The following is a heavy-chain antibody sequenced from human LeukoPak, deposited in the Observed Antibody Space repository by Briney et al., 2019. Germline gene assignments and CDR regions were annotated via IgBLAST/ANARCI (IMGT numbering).Heavy chain of an antibody. Sequence: GGSRRLSCAASGFTFSSNGMSWVRQAPGKGLEWVANIKQDGSEKFYVDSVKGRFTISRDNAKNSLYLQMSSLRAEDTAVYYCARGGVEMATWGQGTLVTVSS. V-gene: IGHV3-7*01. J-gene: IGHJ5*02. CDR2: IKQDGSEK. D-gene: IGHD5-24*01. CDR1: GFTFSSNG. CDR3: ARGGVEMAT.